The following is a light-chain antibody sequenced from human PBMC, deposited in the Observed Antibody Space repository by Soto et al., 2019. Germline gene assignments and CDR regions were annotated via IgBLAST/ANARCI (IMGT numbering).Light chain of an antibody. J-gene: IGKJ1*01. CDR3: QQYGSSPWP. Sequence: AASRTFSQEERAALSCGASQSVSSNYLAWYQQKPGLAPRLLIYDASRRATGIPDRFSGSGSGADFILSISRLEPEDFAVYYCQQYGSSPWPFGQGTKVDI. CDR2: DAS. CDR1: QSVSSNY. V-gene: IGKV3D-20*01.